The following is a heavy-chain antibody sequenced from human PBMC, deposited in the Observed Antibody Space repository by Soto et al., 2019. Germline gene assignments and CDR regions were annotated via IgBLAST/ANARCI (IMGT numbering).Heavy chain of an antibody. CDR3: ARAVAVAADFDY. CDR2: INVGNGNT. V-gene: IGHV1-3*05. J-gene: IGHJ4*02. Sequence: QVQLVQSGAEEKKPGASVKVSCKASGYTFTGYPMHWVRQAPGQRLEWMGWINVGNGNTKYSQKFQGRVTITRETSASTAYMELSSLRSEDTAVYYCARAVAVAADFDYWGQGTLVTVSS. D-gene: IGHD6-19*01. CDR1: GYTFTGYP.